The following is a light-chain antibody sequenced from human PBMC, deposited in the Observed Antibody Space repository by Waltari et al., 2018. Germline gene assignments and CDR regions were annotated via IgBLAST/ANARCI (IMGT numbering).Light chain of an antibody. CDR3: QQSYSSPWT. V-gene: IGKV1-39*01. J-gene: IGKJ1*01. CDR1: QSIDFY. CDR2: ASN. Sequence: DIQMTQSPSSLSASVGARITITCRASQSIDFYSHWYRQRPGKAPELLIYASNILQSGVPSRFRGSGSGTEFTLTISSLQTEDFAIYYCQQSYSSPWTFGPGTKVEIK.